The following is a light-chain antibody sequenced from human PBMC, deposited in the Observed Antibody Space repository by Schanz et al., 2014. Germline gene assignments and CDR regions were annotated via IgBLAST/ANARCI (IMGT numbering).Light chain of an antibody. J-gene: IGKJ2*01. V-gene: IGKV1-5*03. CDR2: KAS. CDR1: QSINSW. CDR3: QQYKTSQYT. Sequence: DIQMTQSPSTLSASVGDRVTITCRASQSINSWLAWYQQKPGIAPKLLIYKASSLETGVPSRFSGSGSGTEFTLTINSLQPDDFATYYCQQYKTSQYTFGQGTKLEIK.